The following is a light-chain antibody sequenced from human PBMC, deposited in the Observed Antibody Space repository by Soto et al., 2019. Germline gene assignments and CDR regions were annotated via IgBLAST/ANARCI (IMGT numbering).Light chain of an antibody. CDR1: SGPSSYA. Sequence: QLVLTQSPSASASRGASVKLTCTLSSGPSSYAIPWHQQQPEKGPRYLMKLNSDGSHSKGDGIPDRFSGSSSGAERYLTISSLQSEDEADYYCQTWGSGIHYVFGTGTKVTVL. CDR3: QTWGSGIHYV. J-gene: IGLJ1*01. V-gene: IGLV4-69*01. CDR2: LNSDGSH.